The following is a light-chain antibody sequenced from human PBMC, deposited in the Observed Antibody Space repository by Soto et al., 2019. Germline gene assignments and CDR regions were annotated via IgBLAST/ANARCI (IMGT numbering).Light chain of an antibody. J-gene: IGLJ1*01. CDR3: SSYAGSNNFV. V-gene: IGLV2-8*01. Sequence: QYALTQPPSAFGSPGQSVTISCTGTSSDIGGYNYVSWYQQHPGKAPKVMIYEVSKRPSGVPDRFSGSKSDNTASLTVSGLQAEDEADYYCSSYAGSNNFVFGTGTKLTVL. CDR1: SSDIGGYNY. CDR2: EVS.